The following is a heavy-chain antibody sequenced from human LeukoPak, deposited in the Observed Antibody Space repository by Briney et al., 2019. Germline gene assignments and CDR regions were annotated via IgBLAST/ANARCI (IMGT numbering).Heavy chain of an antibody. V-gene: IGHV3-30-3*01. J-gene: IGHJ3*02. Sequence: GRSLRLSCAASGFTFSSYAMHWVRQAPGKGLEWVAVISYDGSNKYYADSVKGRFTISRGNSKNTLYLQMNSLRAEDTAVYYCASQYYYDSSGYHRAFDIWGQGTMVTVSS. CDR1: GFTFSSYA. CDR2: ISYDGSNK. CDR3: ASQYYYDSSGYHRAFDI. D-gene: IGHD3-22*01.